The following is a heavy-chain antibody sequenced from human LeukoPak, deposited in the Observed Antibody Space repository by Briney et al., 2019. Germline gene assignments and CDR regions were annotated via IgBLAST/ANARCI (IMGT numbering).Heavy chain of an antibody. CDR2: ISSSSSYI. Sequence: GGSLRLSCAASGFTFSSYSMNWVRQAPGKGLEWVSSISSSSSYIYYADSVKGRFTISRDNAKNSLYLQMNSLRAEDTAVYYCARDSGGYYDSSGHYDYWGQGTLVTVSS. V-gene: IGHV3-21*01. J-gene: IGHJ4*02. CDR3: ARDSGGYYDSSGHYDY. D-gene: IGHD3-22*01. CDR1: GFTFSSYS.